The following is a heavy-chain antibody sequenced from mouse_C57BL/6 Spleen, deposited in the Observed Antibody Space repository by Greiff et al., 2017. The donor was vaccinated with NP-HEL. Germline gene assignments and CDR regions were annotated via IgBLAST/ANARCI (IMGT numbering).Heavy chain of an antibody. CDR2: IDPETGGT. CDR1: GYTFTDYE. J-gene: IGHJ2*01. V-gene: IGHV1-15*01. CDR3: LSYYSKPYFDY. D-gene: IGHD2-5*01. Sequence: QVQLQQSGAELVRPGASVTLSCKASGYTFTDYEMHWVKQTPVHGLEWIGAIDPETGGTAYNQKFKGKAILTADKSSSTSYMELLSLTSEDSAVYYCLSYYSKPYFDYWGQGTTLTVSS.